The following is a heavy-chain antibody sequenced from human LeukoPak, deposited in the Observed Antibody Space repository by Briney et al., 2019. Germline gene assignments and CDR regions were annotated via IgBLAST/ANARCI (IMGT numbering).Heavy chain of an antibody. V-gene: IGHV4-4*09. J-gene: IGHJ4*02. CDR2: IFTSGWT. D-gene: IGHD3-10*01. CDR1: GGSISSYY. Sequence: SETLSLTRTVSGGSISSYYWSWVRQSPGKGLEWIGYIFTSGWTDYNPSLKSRVTMSVDTSKNQLSMELRFLTAADTAVYYCARDNGYYYRSGNMGEFDYWGQGTLVTVSS. CDR3: ARDNGYYYRSGNMGEFDY.